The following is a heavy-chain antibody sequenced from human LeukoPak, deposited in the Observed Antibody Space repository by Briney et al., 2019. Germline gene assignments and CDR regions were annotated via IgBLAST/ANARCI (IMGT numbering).Heavy chain of an antibody. CDR2: ISYDGSNK. J-gene: IGHJ4*02. CDR1: GFTFSSYA. CDR3: ASIYSGYDSHFDY. D-gene: IGHD5-12*01. Sequence: PGGSLRHSCSASGFTFSSYAMHWVRRAPGKGLEWVAVISYDGSNKYYADSVKGRFTISRDNSKNTLYLQMNSLRAEDTAVYYCASIYSGYDSHFDYWGQGTLVTVSS. V-gene: IGHV3-30-3*01.